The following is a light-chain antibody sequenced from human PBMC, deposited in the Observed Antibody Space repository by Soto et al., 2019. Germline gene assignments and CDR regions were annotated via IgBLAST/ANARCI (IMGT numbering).Light chain of an antibody. CDR2: DVS. V-gene: IGLV2-14*01. J-gene: IGLJ1*01. CDR1: SSDVGGYNY. CDR3: NSYTTSNTRQIV. Sequence: LTQPASVSGSPGQSMTISCTGTSSDVGGYNYVSWYQQHPGKAPKFMIYDVSNRPSGVSTRFSGSKSGNTASLTISGLQAEDEADYYCNSYTTSNTRQIVFGTGTKVTVL.